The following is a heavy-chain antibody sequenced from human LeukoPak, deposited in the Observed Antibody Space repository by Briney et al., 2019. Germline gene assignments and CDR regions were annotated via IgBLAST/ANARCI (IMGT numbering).Heavy chain of an antibody. CDR2: TSGSGGST. CDR3: AKWYRLLYYFDY. D-gene: IGHD2-15*01. J-gene: IGHJ4*02. V-gene: IGHV3-23*01. Sequence: GGSLRLSCAASGFTFSSYAMSWVRQAPGKGLEWVSATSGSGGSTYYADSVKGRFTISRDNSKNTLYLQMNSLRAEDTAVYYCAKWYRLLYYFDYWGQGTLVTVSS. CDR1: GFTFSSYA.